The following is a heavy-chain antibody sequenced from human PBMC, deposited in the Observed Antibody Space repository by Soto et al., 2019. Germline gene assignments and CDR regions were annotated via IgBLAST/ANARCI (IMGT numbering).Heavy chain of an antibody. D-gene: IGHD3-3*01. V-gene: IGHV3-23*01. J-gene: IGHJ5*02. Sequence: GGSLRLSCAASGFTFSSYAMSWVRQAPGKGLEWVSAISGSGGSTYYADSVKGRFTISRDNSKNTLYLQMNSLRAEDTAVYYCAAGLRFLEWFGWFDPWGQGTLVTVSS. CDR1: GFTFSSYA. CDR2: ISGSGGST. CDR3: AAGLRFLEWFGWFDP.